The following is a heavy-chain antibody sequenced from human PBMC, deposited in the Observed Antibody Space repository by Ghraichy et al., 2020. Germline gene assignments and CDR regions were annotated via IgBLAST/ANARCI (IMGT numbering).Heavy chain of an antibody. D-gene: IGHD6-25*01. CDR1: GFIFSSYE. CDR2: ISSSGSTI. V-gene: IGHV3-48*03. CDR3: ARDKGVAAAIDY. Sequence: GESLNISCAASGFIFSSYEMNWVRQAPGKGLEWVSYISSSGSTIYYADSVKGRFIISRDNAKNSLYLQMNSLRAEDTAVYYCARDKGVAAAIDYWGQGTLVTVSS. J-gene: IGHJ4*02.